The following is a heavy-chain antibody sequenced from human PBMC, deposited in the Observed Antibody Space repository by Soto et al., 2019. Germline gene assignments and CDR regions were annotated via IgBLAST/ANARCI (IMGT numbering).Heavy chain of an antibody. CDR2: IRSSSSSI. D-gene: IGHD4-17*01. CDR1: GFTFSSYS. CDR3: ARQGQYGDLDY. V-gene: IGHV3-21*05. Sequence: EVQLVESGGGLLKPGGSLRLSCAASGFTFSSYSMNWVLQAPGKGLEWVSYIRSSSSSIYYADSVKGRFTTSRDNAKNSLYLQMNSLSAEDTAVYYCARQGQYGDLDYWGQGTLVTVSS. J-gene: IGHJ4*02.